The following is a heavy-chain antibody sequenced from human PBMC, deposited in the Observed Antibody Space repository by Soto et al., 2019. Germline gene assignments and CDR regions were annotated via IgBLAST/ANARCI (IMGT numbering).Heavy chain of an antibody. CDR1: GFTFSTYS. J-gene: IGHJ4*02. V-gene: IGHV3-21*01. Sequence: GGSLRLSCVGSGFTFSTYSINWVRQAPGKGLEWVSSISSRSDIYYADSVKGRFTISRDNAKNSVSLQMNSLRVEDTAVYYCVRGCNRAACPYYFDYWGQGALVTVSS. D-gene: IGHD2-2*01. CDR3: VRGCNRAACPYYFDY. CDR2: ISSRSDI.